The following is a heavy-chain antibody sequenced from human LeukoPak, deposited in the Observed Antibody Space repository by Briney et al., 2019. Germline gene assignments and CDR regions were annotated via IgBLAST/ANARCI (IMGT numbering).Heavy chain of an antibody. CDR1: GFTFSNYW. CDR2: IKQDGSEK. J-gene: IGHJ6*02. V-gene: IGHV3-7*03. CDR3: ARDAVDTANAV. Sequence: GGSLRLSCAASGFTFSNYWMTWVRQAPGKGLEWVASIKQDGSEKYYVDSVKGRFTFSRDNAKNSLYLQMDSLRAEDTAVYYCARDAVDTANAVWGQGTTVTVSS. D-gene: IGHD5-18*01.